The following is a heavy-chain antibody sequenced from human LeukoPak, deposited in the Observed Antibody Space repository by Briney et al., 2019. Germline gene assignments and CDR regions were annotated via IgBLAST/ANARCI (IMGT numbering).Heavy chain of an antibody. J-gene: IGHJ6*02. Sequence: PGGSLRLSCAASGFTFSSYWMSWVRQAPGKGLEWVANIKQDGSEKYYVDSVKGRFTISRDNAKNSLYLQMNSLRAEDTAVYYGARELPTPYYYYGMDVWGQGTTVTVSS. CDR2: IKQDGSEK. CDR3: ARELPTPYYYYGMDV. V-gene: IGHV3-7*03. CDR1: GFTFSSYW. D-gene: IGHD4-17*01.